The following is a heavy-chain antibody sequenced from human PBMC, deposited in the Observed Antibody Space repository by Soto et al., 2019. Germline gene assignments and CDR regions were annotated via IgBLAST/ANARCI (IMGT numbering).Heavy chain of an antibody. D-gene: IGHD2-2*02. V-gene: IGHV4-34*01. CDR1: GGSFSGYY. CDR3: ARVRVYCSSTSCYRYYFDY. Sequence: SETLSLTCAVYGGSFSGYYWSWIRQPPGKGLEWIGEINHSGSTNYNPSLKSRVTISVDTSKNQFSLKLSSVTAADTAVYYCARVRVYCSSTSCYRYYFDYWGQGTLVTVSS. J-gene: IGHJ4*02. CDR2: INHSGST.